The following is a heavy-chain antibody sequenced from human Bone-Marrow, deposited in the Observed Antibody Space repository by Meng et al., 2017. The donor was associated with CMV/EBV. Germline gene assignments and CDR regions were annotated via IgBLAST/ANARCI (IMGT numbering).Heavy chain of an antibody. CDR1: GYTFTGYY. J-gene: IGHJ5*02. Sequence: ASAKVSCKASGYTFTGYYMHWVRQAIGQGLEWMGWMNPDSGNTAYAQKFQGRVTMTRDTSTSTAYMELRSLKSEDTAVYYCARSIWSGYSSFDPWGQGTLVTVAS. D-gene: IGHD3-3*01. CDR2: MNPDSGNT. V-gene: IGHV1-8*02. CDR3: ARSIWSGYSSFDP.